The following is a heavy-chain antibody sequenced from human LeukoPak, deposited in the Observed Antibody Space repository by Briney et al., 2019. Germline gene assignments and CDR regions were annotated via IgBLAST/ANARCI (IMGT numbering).Heavy chain of an antibody. J-gene: IGHJ4*02. CDR2: IYHSGST. V-gene: IGHV4-38-2*01. Sequence: SETLSLTCAVSGYSISSGYYWGWIRQPPGKGLEWIGSIYHSGSTYYNPSLKSRVTISVDTSKNQFSLKLSSVTAADTAVYYCARHVSGYCSGGSCPRDYWGQGTLVTVSS. D-gene: IGHD2-15*01. CDR3: ARHVSGYCSGGSCPRDY. CDR1: GYSISSGYY.